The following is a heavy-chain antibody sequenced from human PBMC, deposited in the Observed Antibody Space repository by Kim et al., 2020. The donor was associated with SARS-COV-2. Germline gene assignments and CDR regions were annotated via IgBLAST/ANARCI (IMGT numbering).Heavy chain of an antibody. CDR1: GGSISSGGYY. CDR3: ARDLGGYGPNWFDP. V-gene: IGHV4-31*03. Sequence: SETLSLTCTVSGGSISSGGYYWSWIRQHPGKGLEWIGYIYYSGSTYYNPSLKSRVTISVDTSKNQFSLKLSSVTAADTAVYYCARDLGGYGPNWFDPWGQGTLVTVSS. D-gene: IGHD3-22*01. J-gene: IGHJ5*02. CDR2: IYYSGST.